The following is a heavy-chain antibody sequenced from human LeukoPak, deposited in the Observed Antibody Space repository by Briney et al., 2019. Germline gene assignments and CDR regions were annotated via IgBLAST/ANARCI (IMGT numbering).Heavy chain of an antibody. CDR3: ARARIDY. J-gene: IGHJ4*02. Sequence: GGSLRLSCAVSGFTFSNYAMTWVRQAPGTGLEWVANIKDDGSEKYSVDSVKGRFTISRDNAKSSLYLQMSSLRAEDTAVYYCARARIDYWGQGILVTVSS. D-gene: IGHD1-14*01. V-gene: IGHV3-7*04. CDR2: IKDDGSEK. CDR1: GFTFSNYA.